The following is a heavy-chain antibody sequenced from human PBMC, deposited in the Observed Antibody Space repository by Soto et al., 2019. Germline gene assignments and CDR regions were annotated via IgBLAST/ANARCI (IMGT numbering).Heavy chain of an antibody. CDR2: ISYGGGTT. CDR3: AKNRGYYYARTGYHFDY. D-gene: IGHD3-22*01. V-gene: IGHV3-23*01. Sequence: EVQLLESGGGLVQPGGSLRLSCAASEFTFSNYAMRWVRQAPGKGLEWVSAISYGGGTTYYADSVQGRFTIATDNSKNTLYLQMNSLRAEDTAVYYCAKNRGYYYARTGYHFDYWGQGTLVTVSS. CDR1: EFTFSNYA. J-gene: IGHJ4*02.